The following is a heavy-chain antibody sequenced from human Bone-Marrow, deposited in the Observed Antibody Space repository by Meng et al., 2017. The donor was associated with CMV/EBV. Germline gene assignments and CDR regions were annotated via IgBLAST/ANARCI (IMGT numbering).Heavy chain of an antibody. CDR2: ISGSGGST. D-gene: IGHD6-6*01. V-gene: IGHV3-23*01. Sequence: SCAASGFTFSSYAMSWVRQAPGKGLEWVSAISGSGGSTYYADSVKGRFTISRDNSKNTLYLQMNSLRAEDTAVYYCARKPELVGFDYWGQGTLVTVSS. J-gene: IGHJ4*02. CDR3: ARKPELVGFDY. CDR1: GFTFSSYA.